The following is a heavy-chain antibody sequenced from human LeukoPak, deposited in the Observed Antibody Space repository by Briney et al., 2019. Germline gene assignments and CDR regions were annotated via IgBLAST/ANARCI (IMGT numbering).Heavy chain of an antibody. V-gene: IGHV3-30*18. D-gene: IGHD3-22*01. CDR3: AKGRNPYDSSGYYDL. CDR2: ISYDGSNK. J-gene: IGHJ4*02. Sequence: GRSLRLSCAASGFTFSSYGMHWVRQAPGKGLEWVAVISYDGSNKYYADSVKGRFTTSRDHSKNTLYLQMNSLRAEDTAVYYCAKGRNPYDSSGYYDLWGQGTLVTVSS. CDR1: GFTFSSYG.